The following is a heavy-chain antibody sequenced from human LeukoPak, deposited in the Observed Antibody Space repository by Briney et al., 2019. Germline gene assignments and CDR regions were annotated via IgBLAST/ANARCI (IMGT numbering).Heavy chain of an antibody. CDR2: INPNSGGT. CDR1: GSTFTGYY. V-gene: IGHV1-2*02. J-gene: IGHJ4*02. CDR3: ARGTSYLKYFDY. D-gene: IGHD3-16*02. Sequence: ASVKVSCKASGSTFTGYYMHWVRQGPGQGLEWMGWINPNSGGTNYAQKFQGRVTMTRDTSISTAYMELSRLRSDDTAVYYCARGTSYLKYFDYWGQGTLVTVSS.